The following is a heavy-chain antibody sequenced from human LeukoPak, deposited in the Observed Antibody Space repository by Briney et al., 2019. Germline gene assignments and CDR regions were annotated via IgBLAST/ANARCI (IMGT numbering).Heavy chain of an antibody. J-gene: IGHJ5*02. V-gene: IGHV4-59*01. CDR2: IYYSGST. Sequence: SETLSLICTVSGGSISIYYWSWLRPPPGKGLEGIGYIYYSGSTNYNPPLKSRVTISVDTSKNQFSLKLSSVTAADTAVYYCAAVAGWYWVGWFARWGQGTLVTVSS. CDR3: AAVAGWYWVGWFAR. D-gene: IGHD6-19*01. CDR1: GGSISIYY.